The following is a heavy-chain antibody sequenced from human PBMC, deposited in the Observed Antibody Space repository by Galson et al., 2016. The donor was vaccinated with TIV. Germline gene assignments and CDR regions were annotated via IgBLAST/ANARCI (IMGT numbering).Heavy chain of an antibody. Sequence: CAISGDSVSSNNAAWNWIRQSPSRGLEWLGRTYYRSKWYNQYAVSVKSRITINPDTSKNQFSLQLNSVTPDDTAVYYCAREGAHNWGLFTNAVDIWGQGTMVTVSS. V-gene: IGHV6-1*01. J-gene: IGHJ3*02. CDR3: AREGAHNWGLFTNAVDI. D-gene: IGHD7-27*01. CDR2: TYYRSKWYN. CDR1: GDSVSSNNAA.